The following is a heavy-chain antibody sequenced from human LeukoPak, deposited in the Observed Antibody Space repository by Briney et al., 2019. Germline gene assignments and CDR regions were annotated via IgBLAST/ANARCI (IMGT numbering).Heavy chain of an antibody. CDR3: TRGHYGLDV. J-gene: IGHJ6*02. V-gene: IGHV3-11*05. CDR2: ISTTSTYT. CDR1: GFTFSDHY. Sequence: PGGSLRLSCAVSGFTFSDHYMSWIRQAPGKGLEWVSYISTTSTYTEYADSVKGRFTISRDDARNSLYLQMNSLRGEDTAVYYCTRGHYGLDVWGQGTTVTVSS.